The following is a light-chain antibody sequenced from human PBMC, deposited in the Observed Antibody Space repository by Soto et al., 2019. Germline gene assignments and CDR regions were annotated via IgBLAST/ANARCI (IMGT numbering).Light chain of an antibody. Sequence: QSALTQPASVSGFPGQSITISCTGTSSDDGSYNLVSWYQQYPGKAPKLMIYEDDERPSGVSNRFSGSKSGNTASLTISGLQAEDEADYYCYSYAGRSTSVFGGGTKLTVL. V-gene: IGLV2-23*01. CDR2: EDD. J-gene: IGLJ2*01. CDR3: YSYAGRSTSV. CDR1: SSDDGSYNL.